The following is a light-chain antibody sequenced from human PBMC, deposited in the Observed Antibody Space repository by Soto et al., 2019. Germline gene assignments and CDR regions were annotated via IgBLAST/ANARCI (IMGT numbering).Light chain of an antibody. J-gene: IGKJ1*01. V-gene: IGKV3-15*01. CDR2: DAS. CDR1: QSLRSS. CDR3: QQYNNWPQT. Sequence: ETMMTQSPDTLSVSLGEIATLSFSASQSLRSSLAWYQQKPGQAPRLLIYDASTRATGIPARFSGSGSGTDFTLTISGLQSEDFAVYYCQQYNNWPQTFGQGTKVDIK.